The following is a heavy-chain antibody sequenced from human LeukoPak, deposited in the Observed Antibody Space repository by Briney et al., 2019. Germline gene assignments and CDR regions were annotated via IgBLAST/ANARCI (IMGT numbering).Heavy chain of an antibody. V-gene: IGHV3-53*01. CDR2: IYSGGST. CDR1: GVTVSTNY. J-gene: IGHJ4*02. Sequence: GGAPRHSCAASGVTVSTNYMSWVRHAPGKGLEWVSVIYSGGSTYYAASVKGRFTISRDSSKNTLYLQMNSLRVDDTAVYYCGKLKSSGYLIEYWGQGTLGSVS. CDR3: GKLKSSGYLIEY. D-gene: IGHD3-22*01.